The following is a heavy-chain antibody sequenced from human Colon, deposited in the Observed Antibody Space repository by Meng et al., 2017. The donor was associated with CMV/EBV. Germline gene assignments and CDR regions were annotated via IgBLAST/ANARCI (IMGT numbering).Heavy chain of an antibody. J-gene: IGHJ4*02. Sequence: QGPLWESGPGLVKPWAPLSLTCPVSGSSITSYYWSWFRQPAGKGLEWIGRVYINGNTNYNPSLKSRVTMSIDTSKNQLSLNIRSVTAADTAVYYCARDSNLSGLAYWGQGTLVTVSS. CDR3: ARDSNLSGLAY. D-gene: IGHD3-10*01. CDR2: VYINGNT. V-gene: IGHV4-4*07. CDR1: GSSITSYY.